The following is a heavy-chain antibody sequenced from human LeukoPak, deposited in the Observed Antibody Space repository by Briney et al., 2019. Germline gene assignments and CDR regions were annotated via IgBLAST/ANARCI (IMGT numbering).Heavy chain of an antibody. CDR3: ATATRCGGDCYNRYYGMDV. Sequence: GESLKISCKGSGYSFTSYWIGWVRQMPGKGLEWMGIIYPGDSDTRYSPPLQGQVTISADKSISTAYLQWSSLKASDTAMYYCATATRCGGDCYNRYYGMDVWGQGTTVTVSS. CDR1: GYSFTSYW. CDR2: IYPGDSDT. J-gene: IGHJ6*02. V-gene: IGHV5-51*01. D-gene: IGHD2-21*02.